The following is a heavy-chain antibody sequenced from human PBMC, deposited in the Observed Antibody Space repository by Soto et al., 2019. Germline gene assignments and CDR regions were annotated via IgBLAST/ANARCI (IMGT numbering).Heavy chain of an antibody. CDR1: GFPFSSYS. D-gene: IGHD3-3*01. CDR3: ARDPSFWSGYPYFDY. J-gene: IGHJ4*02. Sequence: GGSLRLSCAASGFPFSSYSMNWVRQAPGKGLEWVSYISSSSSTIYYADSVKGRFTISRDNAKNSLYLQMNSLRAEDTAVYYCARDPSFWSGYPYFDYWGQGTLVTVSS. CDR2: ISSSSSTI. V-gene: IGHV3-48*01.